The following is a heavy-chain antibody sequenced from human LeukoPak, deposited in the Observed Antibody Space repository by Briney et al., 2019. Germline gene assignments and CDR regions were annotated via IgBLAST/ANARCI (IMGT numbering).Heavy chain of an antibody. CDR3: ARGHCTNGVCFDY. CDR2: IYSGGST. D-gene: IGHD2-8*01. Sequence: PGGSLRLSCAASGFTVSSKYMSCVRQTPGKGLEWVSVIYSGGSTYYADSVMGRFTISRDNSKNTLYLQMNSLRAEDTAVYYCARGHCTNGVCFDYWGQGTLVTVSS. CDR1: GFTVSSKY. J-gene: IGHJ4*02. V-gene: IGHV3-53*01.